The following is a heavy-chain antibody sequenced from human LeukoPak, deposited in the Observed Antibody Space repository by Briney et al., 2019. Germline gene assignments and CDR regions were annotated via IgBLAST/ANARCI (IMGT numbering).Heavy chain of an antibody. J-gene: IGHJ6*02. CDR2: IKQDGSDK. V-gene: IGHV3-7*01. CDR3: TRDYRGKDV. CDR1: GFTFSAYW. D-gene: IGHD3-16*02. Sequence: GGSLRLFCAASGFTFSAYWMSWVRQAPGKGLEWVANIKQDGSDKFYADSMKGRFTISRDNAKNSVYLQMDSLRVEDTAVYYCTRDYRGKDVWGRGTTVTVSS.